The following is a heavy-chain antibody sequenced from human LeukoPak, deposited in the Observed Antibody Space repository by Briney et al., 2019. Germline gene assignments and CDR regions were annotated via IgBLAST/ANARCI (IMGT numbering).Heavy chain of an antibody. CDR3: AKSYYTSGVGYYYTEV. D-gene: IGHD3-10*01. V-gene: IGHV3-30*04. CDR2: ISYDGSNK. CDR1: GFTFSSYA. J-gene: IGHJ6*03. Sequence: PGRSLRLSCAASGFTFSSYAMHWVRQAPGKGLEWVAVISYDGSNKYYVDSVKGRFTISRDNSKNTLYLQMNSLRPEDTAIYYCAKSYYTSGVGYYYTEVWGKGTTVTISS.